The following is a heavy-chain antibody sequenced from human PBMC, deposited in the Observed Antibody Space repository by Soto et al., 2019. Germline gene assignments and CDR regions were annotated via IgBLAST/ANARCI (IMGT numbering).Heavy chain of an antibody. CDR3: ARGAGPQYSSSWYWYYYGMDV. CDR1: GGSISSGGYY. CDR2: IYYSGST. D-gene: IGHD6-13*01. J-gene: IGHJ6*02. Sequence: SETLSLTCTVSGGSISSGGYYWSWIRQHPGKGLEWIGYIYYSGSTYCNPSLKSRVTISVDTSKKQFSLKLSSVTAADTAVYYCARGAGPQYSSSWYWYYYGMDVWGQGTTVT. V-gene: IGHV4-31*02.